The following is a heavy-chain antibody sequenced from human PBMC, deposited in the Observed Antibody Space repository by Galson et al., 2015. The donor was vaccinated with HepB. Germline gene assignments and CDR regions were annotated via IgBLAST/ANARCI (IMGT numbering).Heavy chain of an antibody. CDR2: IYYSGNT. D-gene: IGHD4-11*01. CDR3: ARLYRQYYYGLDV. CDR1: GGSISSYY. J-gene: IGHJ6*02. V-gene: IGHV4-59*08. Sequence: SETLSLTCTVSGGSISSYYWSWIRQPPGKGLEWIGYIYYSGNTNYNPSLQSRVSLSVDTSQNQFSLKLSSVTAADTAVYYCARLYRQYYYGLDVWGQGTTVTVSS.